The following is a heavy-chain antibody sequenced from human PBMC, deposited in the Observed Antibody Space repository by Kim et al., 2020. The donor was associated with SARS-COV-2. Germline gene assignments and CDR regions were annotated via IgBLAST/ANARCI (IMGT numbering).Heavy chain of an antibody. D-gene: IGHD5-18*01. Sequence: SETLSLTCTVSGDSFSGFYWSWVRQPPGKGLEWIAYVYYSGGTIYNPSFKSRATVSVDTSKKQISLNLRSVTAADTAVYYCARDGAAMVVPHGMDVWG. CDR3: ARDGAAMVVPHGMDV. J-gene: IGHJ6*02. CDR1: GDSFSGFY. CDR2: VYYSGGT. V-gene: IGHV4-59*01.